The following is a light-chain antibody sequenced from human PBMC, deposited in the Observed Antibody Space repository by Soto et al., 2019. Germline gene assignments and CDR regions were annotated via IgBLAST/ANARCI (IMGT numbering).Light chain of an antibody. V-gene: IGLV2-14*01. CDR2: EVG. CDR1: SSDVGGYNH. J-gene: IGLJ1*01. Sequence: SALTQPASVSGSPGQSITISCTGTSSDVGGYNHVSWYQQHPGKAPKLMIYEVGNRPSGVSNRFSGSKSGNTASLTISGLQAEDEADYYCSSYTGSNTLYVFGTGTKLTVL. CDR3: SSYTGSNTLYV.